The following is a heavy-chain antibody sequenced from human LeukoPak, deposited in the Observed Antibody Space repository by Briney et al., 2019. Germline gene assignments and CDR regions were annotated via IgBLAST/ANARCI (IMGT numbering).Heavy chain of an antibody. V-gene: IGHV1-18*01. D-gene: IGHD5-12*01. CDR3: GGTGRGYSGYDTNYYYFYGMDV. J-gene: IGHJ6*02. CDR1: GYTFTSYG. CDR2: ISAYNGNT. Sequence: ASVKVSCKASGYTFTSYGISWVRQAPGQGLEWMGWISAYNGNTNYAQKLQGRVTMTTDTSTSTAYMDLSSLRSDDTAVYYCGGTGRGYSGYDTNYYYFYGMDVWGQGTTVTVSS.